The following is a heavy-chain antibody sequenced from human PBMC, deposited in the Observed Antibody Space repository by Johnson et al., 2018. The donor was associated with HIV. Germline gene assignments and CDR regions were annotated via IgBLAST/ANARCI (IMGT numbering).Heavy chain of an antibody. J-gene: IGHJ3*02. V-gene: IGHV3-33*08. CDR3: TRRGSGYPHDAFDI. D-gene: IGHD3-22*01. CDR2: IRYDGSDK. Sequence: VQLVESGGGVVQPGRSLRLSCAASGFTFSSYGMHWVRQGSGKGLEWVAVIRYDGSDKYYADSVKGRFTISRDNSKNTLYLQMNSLRAEDTAVYYCTRRGSGYPHDAFDIWGQGTMVTVSS. CDR1: GFTFSSYG.